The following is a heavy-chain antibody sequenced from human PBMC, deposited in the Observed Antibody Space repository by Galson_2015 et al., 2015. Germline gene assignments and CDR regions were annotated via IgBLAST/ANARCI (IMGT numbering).Heavy chain of an antibody. CDR1: GFTFRDYS. V-gene: IGHV3-48*02. CDR2: ISNGGSTI. CDR3: ARGGPGVLRFLDV. Sequence: SLRLSCAASGFTFRDYSMNWVRQAPGKGLEWISYISNGGSTIYYADSVKGRFTISRDNAKNSLYLQMNSLRDEDTAVYYCARGGPGVLRFLDVWGKGTTVTVSS. D-gene: IGHD3-3*01. J-gene: IGHJ6*04.